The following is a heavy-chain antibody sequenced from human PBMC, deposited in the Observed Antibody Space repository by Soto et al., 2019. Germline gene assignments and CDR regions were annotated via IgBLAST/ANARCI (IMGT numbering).Heavy chain of an antibody. J-gene: IGHJ4*02. CDR3: ARDLGSNCGWPLDY. Sequence: QIHLVQSGGEVKRPGASVKVSCKTSGYTFTSFGINWVRQAPGQGLEWMGWISTDSGNTHYAQKIQGRVTLTTDSATNTVYMELSSLTSDDTAVYYGARDLGSNCGWPLDYWGQGTLVTVSS. CDR2: ISTDSGNT. CDR1: GYTFTSFG. D-gene: IGHD6-19*01. V-gene: IGHV1-18*04.